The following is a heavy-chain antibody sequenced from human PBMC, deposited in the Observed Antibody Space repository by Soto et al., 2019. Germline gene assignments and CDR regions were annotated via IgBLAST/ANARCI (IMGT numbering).Heavy chain of an antibody. J-gene: IGHJ4*02. Sequence: GGSLRLCYAASGFIFSSYAMHWVRQAPEKGLEYVSAISSNGGSTYYANSVKGRFTISRDNSKNTLYLQMGSLRAEDMAVYYCARGGVYCTNGVCSLFDDYWCQGTLVTVSS. CDR1: GFIFSSYA. CDR2: ISSNGGST. D-gene: IGHD2-8*01. CDR3: ARGGVYCTNGVCSLFDDY. V-gene: IGHV3-64*01.